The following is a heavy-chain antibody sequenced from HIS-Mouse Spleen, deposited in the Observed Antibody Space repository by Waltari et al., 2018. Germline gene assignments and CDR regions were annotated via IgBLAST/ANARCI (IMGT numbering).Heavy chain of an antibody. CDR2: INHSGST. CDR3: ARGGYSYCPPLDY. D-gene: IGHD5-18*01. V-gene: IGHV4-34*01. J-gene: IGHJ4*02. CDR1: GGSFSGYY. Sequence: AGLLKPSETLSLTCAVYGGSFSGYYWSWIRQPPGKGLEWIGEINHSGSTNYNPSLKSRVTISVDTSKNQFSLKLSSVTAADTAVYYCARGGYSYCPPLDYWGQGTLVTVSS.